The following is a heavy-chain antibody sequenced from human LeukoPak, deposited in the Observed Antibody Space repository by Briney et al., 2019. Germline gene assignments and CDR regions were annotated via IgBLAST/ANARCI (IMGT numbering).Heavy chain of an antibody. CDR3: ARGYSYGSFDY. CDR1: GGSIRNYY. Sequence: SETLSLTCTVPGGSIRNYYWSWIRQPPGKGLEWIGHIYYSGTTNYNPSLKSRVTMSVDTSKNQFSLKLSSVTAADTAVYYCARGYSYGSFDYWGQGTLVTVSS. D-gene: IGHD5-18*01. V-gene: IGHV4-59*01. J-gene: IGHJ4*02. CDR2: IYYSGTT.